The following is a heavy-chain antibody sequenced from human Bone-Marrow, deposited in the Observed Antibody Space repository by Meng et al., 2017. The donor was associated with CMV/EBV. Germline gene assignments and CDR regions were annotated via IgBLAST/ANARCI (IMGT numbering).Heavy chain of an antibody. CDR2: ISYDGSNK. J-gene: IGHJ4*02. CDR3: ARKRKGSSSSPSYYFDY. V-gene: IGHV3-30*04. Sequence: GESLKISCAASGFTFSSYAMHWVRQAPGKGLEWVAVISYDGSNKYYAESVKGRFTISRDNSKNTLYLQMNSLGAEDTAVYYCARKRKGSSSSPSYYFDYWGQGTLVTVSS. CDR1: GFTFSSYA. D-gene: IGHD6-6*01.